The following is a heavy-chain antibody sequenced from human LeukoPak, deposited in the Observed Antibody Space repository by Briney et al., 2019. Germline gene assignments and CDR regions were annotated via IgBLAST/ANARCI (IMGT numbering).Heavy chain of an antibody. CDR1: GGSISRYS. D-gene: IGHD6-19*01. J-gene: IGHJ6*03. CDR3: ARVETSAWSTSYYYYFHMDV. V-gene: IGHV4-59*01. CDR2: IYSSGST. Sequence: SETLSLTCTVSGGSISRYSWSWTRKPPGKGLEWIGYIYSSGSTNYKPSLKSRVTISIDTAKNQFSLKLNSVTAADTAMYYCARVETSAWSTSYYYYFHMDVWGKGTTVTISS.